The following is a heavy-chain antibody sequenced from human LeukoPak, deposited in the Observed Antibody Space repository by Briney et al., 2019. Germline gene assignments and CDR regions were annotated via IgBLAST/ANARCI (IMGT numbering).Heavy chain of an antibody. CDR1: GGTFSSYA. CDR2: IIPILGIA. J-gene: IGHJ6*02. D-gene: IGHD1-26*01. CDR3: ARDVSGSYYYYYYGMDV. V-gene: IGHV1-69*04. Sequence: SVKVSCKASGGTFSSYAISWVRQAPGQGLEWMGRIIPILGIANYAQKFQGRVTITADKSTSTAYMELSSLRSDDTAVYYCARDVSGSYYYYYYGMDVWGQGTTVTVSS.